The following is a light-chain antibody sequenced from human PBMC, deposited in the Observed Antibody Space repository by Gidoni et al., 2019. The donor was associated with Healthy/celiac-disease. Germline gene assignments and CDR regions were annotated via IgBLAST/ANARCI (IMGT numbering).Light chain of an antibody. J-gene: IGKJ1*01. CDR3: QQSYSTPRA. V-gene: IGKV1-39*01. Sequence: DIQMTQSPSSLSASVGDRVTITCRASQSISSYLNWYPKKPGKAPKLLIYAASSLQSGVPSRFSGSGSGTDFTLTISSLQPEDFATYYFQQSYSTPRAFGQGTKVEIK. CDR2: AAS. CDR1: QSISSY.